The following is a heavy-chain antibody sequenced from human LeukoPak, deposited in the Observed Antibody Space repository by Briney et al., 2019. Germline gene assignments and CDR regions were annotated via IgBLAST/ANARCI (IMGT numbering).Heavy chain of an antibody. D-gene: IGHD2-2*01. J-gene: IGHJ4*02. CDR2: IYPGDSDT. CDR3: ASPPIGCTSISCYFAY. V-gene: IGHV5-51*01. CDR1: AYSCPGHC. Sequence: GEPLQIYCNGFAYSCPGHCLVWVRQMPGNGLYWIPFIYPGDSDTSYSPSFHRQVTISADKSISPAYLHWSSLKASDTAMYYCASPPIGCTSISCYFAYWRQGTLVTVSS.